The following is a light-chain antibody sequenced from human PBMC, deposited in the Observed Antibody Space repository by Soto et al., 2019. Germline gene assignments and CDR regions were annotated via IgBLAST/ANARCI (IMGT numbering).Light chain of an antibody. CDR3: QQRSNWPRT. CDR1: QSVSRY. V-gene: IGKV3-11*01. CDR2: DAS. Sequence: EIVLTQSPATLSLSPGERATLSCRASQSVSRYLAWYQQKTGQAPRLLIYDASNRATGIPARFSGSGSGTDFTLTISSLEPEDFAVYYCQQRSNWPRTFGQGTKLEIK. J-gene: IGKJ2*01.